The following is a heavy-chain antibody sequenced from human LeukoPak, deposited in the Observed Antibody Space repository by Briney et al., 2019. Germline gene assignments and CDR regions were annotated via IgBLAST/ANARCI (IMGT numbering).Heavy chain of an antibody. CDR1: GGSVSSGSYH. J-gene: IGHJ6*02. V-gene: IGHV4-61*01. CDR2: IYYSGST. Sequence: SETLSLTCTVSGGSVSSGSYHWSWIRQPPGKGLEWIGYIYYSGSTNYNPSLKSRVTILVDTSKNQFSLKLSSVTAADTAVYYCARDKVGATGYYYGMDVWGQGTTVTVSS. CDR3: ARDKVGATGYYYGMDV. D-gene: IGHD1-26*01.